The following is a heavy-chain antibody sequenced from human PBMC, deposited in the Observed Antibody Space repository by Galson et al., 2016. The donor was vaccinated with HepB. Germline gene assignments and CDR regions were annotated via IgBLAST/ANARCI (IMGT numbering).Heavy chain of an antibody. V-gene: IGHV3-7*03. D-gene: IGHD4/OR15-4a*01. CDR3: ARDRPYGDPHFDY. CDR2: MKEDGSEK. CDR1: GFTVTDYW. J-gene: IGHJ4*02. Sequence: SLRLSCAVSGFTVTDYWMSWVRQAPGKGLEWVANMKEDGSEKYYADSVKGRFSISSDGVKNSLSLDMTSLRGEDTAVYYCARDRPYGDPHFDYWGQGALVNVSS.